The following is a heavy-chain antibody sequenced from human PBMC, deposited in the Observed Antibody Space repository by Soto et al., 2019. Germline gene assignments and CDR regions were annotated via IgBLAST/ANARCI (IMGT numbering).Heavy chain of an antibody. D-gene: IGHD2-15*01. CDR1: GYTFGRYG. CDR2: ISTYNENT. J-gene: IGHJ6*02. CDR3: ARAGFCSSGSRALYFPDFFGLDV. V-gene: IGHV1-18*01. Sequence: GASVKVSCKASGYTFGRYGISWVRQAPGQGLEWLGWISTYNENTKYAQKFQGRVTMTTDTSTSTAYMELRSLTSDDTAMYYCARAGFCSSGSRALYFPDFFGLDVWG.